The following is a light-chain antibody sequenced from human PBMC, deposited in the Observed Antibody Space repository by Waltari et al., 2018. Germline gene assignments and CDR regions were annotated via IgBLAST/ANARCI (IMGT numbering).Light chain of an antibody. V-gene: IGLV3-1*01. Sequence: SYGLTQPPSVSVSPGQTAKITCSGESLETNSASWYQQKPGQSPELVFSQEENRRSRISGRFSGSQSGKTATLTIGGAQSMDEADYYCQTWDTNAVLFGEGTKLTVL. CDR3: QTWDTNAVL. J-gene: IGLJ2*01. CDR1: SLETNS. CDR2: QEE.